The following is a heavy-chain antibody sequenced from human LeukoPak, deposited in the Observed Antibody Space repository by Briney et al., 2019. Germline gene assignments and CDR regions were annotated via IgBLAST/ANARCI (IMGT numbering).Heavy chain of an antibody. CDR1: GFTFSSYW. Sequence: PGGSLRLSCAASGFTFSSYWMHWVRQAPGKGLVWVSLINNDGSTNYADSVKGRFTISRDNAKSTVFLQMNSLRPEDTVVYSCVMGRAYNYWGRGTMVTVSS. V-gene: IGHV3-74*01. J-gene: IGHJ4*03. CDR2: INNDGST. CDR3: VMGRAYNY. D-gene: IGHD5-18*01.